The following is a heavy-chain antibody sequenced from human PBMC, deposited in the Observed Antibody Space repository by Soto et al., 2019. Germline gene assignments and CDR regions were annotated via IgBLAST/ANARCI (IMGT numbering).Heavy chain of an antibody. Sequence: GESLKISCKGSGYSFTSYWIGWVRQMPGKGLEWMGIIYPGDSDTRYSPSFQGQVTISADKSISTAYLQWSSLKASDTAMYYCARRTYYYDSSGYYPYDAFDIWGQGTMVTVS. CDR1: GYSFTSYW. CDR2: IYPGDSDT. CDR3: ARRTYYYDSSGYYPYDAFDI. V-gene: IGHV5-51*01. D-gene: IGHD3-22*01. J-gene: IGHJ3*02.